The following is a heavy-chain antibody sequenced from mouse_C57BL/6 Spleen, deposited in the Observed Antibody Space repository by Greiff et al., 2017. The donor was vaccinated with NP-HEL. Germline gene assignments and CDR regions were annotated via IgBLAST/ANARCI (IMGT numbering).Heavy chain of an antibody. CDR3: ARRKNYYGSSYYAMDY. Sequence: QVQLQQSGPGLVQPSQSLSITCTVSGFSFTSYGVHWVRQSPGKGLEWLGVIWSGGSTDYNAAFISRLSISKDNSKSQVFFKMNSLQADDTAIYYCARRKNYYGSSYYAMDYWGQGTSVTVSS. D-gene: IGHD1-1*01. CDR1: GFSFTSYG. CDR2: IWSGGST. V-gene: IGHV2-2*01. J-gene: IGHJ4*01.